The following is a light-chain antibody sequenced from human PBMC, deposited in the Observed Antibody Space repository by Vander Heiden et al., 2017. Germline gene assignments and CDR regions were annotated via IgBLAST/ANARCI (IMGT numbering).Light chain of an antibody. V-gene: IGKV3-11*01. CDR2: DAS. CDR1: QRVSSY. CDR3: QDRSSFFT. Sequence: IVSTPSPTTLSLSPGERATLSCRASQRVSSYLDWYQQKPGQPPRLLIYDASNRANGIPDRFSGSGSGTDFTLTSSSLEPEDFAVYYWQDRSSFFTFGHGTKVDIK. J-gene: IGKJ3*01.